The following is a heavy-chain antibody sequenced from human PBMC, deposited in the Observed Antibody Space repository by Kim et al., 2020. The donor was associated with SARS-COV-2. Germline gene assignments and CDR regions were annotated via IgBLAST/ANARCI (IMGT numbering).Heavy chain of an antibody. CDR2: ISYDGSNK. CDR3: ATLTSAGTVP. D-gene: IGHD6-13*01. Sequence: GGSLRLSCAASGFTFSSYAMHWVRQAPGKGLEWVAVISYDGSNKYYADSVKGRFTISRDNSKNTLYLQMNSLRAEDTAVYYCATLTSAGTVPWGQGTLVTVSS. CDR1: GFTFSSYA. J-gene: IGHJ5*02. V-gene: IGHV3-30*04.